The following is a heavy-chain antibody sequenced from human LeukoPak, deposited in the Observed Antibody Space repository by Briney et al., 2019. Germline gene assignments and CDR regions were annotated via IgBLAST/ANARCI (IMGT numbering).Heavy chain of an antibody. CDR3: ARAVYCSSFTCGYYYMDV. V-gene: IGHV4-39*07. J-gene: IGHJ6*03. Sequence: SSETLSLTCTVSGGSISSSSYYWGWIRQPPGKGLEWIGSIYYSGSTYYNPSLKSRVTISVDTSKNQFSLKLSSVTAADTAVYYCARAVYCSSFTCGYYYMDVWGKGTTVTVS. CDR2: IYYSGST. D-gene: IGHD2-2*01. CDR1: GGSISSSSYY.